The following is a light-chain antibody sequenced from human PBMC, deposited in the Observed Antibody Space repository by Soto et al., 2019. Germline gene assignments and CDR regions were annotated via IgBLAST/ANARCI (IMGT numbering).Light chain of an antibody. V-gene: IGKV3-11*01. Sequence: EIVLTQSPATLSLSPGERATLSCRASQSVSSYLAWYQQKPGQAPRLLISDASNRATGIPARFSGRGSGTDFTLTVSSLEPEDFAVYYCQQRRDWPLTFGGGTKVEI. CDR2: DAS. CDR1: QSVSSY. CDR3: QQRRDWPLT. J-gene: IGKJ4*01.